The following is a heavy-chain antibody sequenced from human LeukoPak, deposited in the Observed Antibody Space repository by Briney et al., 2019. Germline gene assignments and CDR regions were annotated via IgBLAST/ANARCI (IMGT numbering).Heavy chain of an antibody. CDR3: AKASGLGFWSGYFDY. CDR1: GFTFDDYA. CDR2: ISWNSGSI. V-gene: IGHV3-9*01. D-gene: IGHD3-3*01. Sequence: GRSLRLSCAASGFTFDDYAMHWVRQAPGKGLEWVSGISWNSGSIGYGDSVKGRFTISRDNAKNSLYLQMNSLRAEDTALYYCAKASGLGFWSGYFDYWGQGTLVTVSS. J-gene: IGHJ4*02.